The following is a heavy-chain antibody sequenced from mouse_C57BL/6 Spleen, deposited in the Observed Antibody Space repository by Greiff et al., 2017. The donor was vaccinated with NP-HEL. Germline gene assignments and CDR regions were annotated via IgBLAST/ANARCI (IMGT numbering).Heavy chain of an antibody. Sequence: DVKLVESEGGLVQPGSSMKLSCTASGFTFSDYYMAWVRQVPEKGLEWVANINYDGRSTYYLDSLKSRFIISRDNAKNILYLQMSSLKSEDTATYYCARESSYDYYAMDYWGKGTSVTVSS. CDR1: GFTFSDYY. J-gene: IGHJ4*01. V-gene: IGHV5-16*01. CDR2: INYDGRST. D-gene: IGHD1-1*01. CDR3: ARESSYDYYAMDY.